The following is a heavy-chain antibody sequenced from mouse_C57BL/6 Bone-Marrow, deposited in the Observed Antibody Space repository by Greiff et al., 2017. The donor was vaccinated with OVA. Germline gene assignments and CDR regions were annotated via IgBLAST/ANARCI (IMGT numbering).Heavy chain of an antibody. CDR2: INPSTGGT. D-gene: IGHD3-3*01. CDR3: ARWGRDYAMDY. Sequence: VQLKQSGPELVKPGASVKISCKASGYSFTSYYMNWVKQSPETSLEWIGEINPSTGGTTYNQKFKAKATLTVDKSSSTAYMQLKSLTSEDSAVYYCARWGRDYAMDYWGQGTSVTVSS. CDR1: GYSFTSYY. J-gene: IGHJ4*01. V-gene: IGHV1-42*01.